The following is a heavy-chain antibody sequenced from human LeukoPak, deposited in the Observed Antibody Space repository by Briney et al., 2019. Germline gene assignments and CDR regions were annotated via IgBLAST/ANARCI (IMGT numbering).Heavy chain of an antibody. D-gene: IGHD3-10*01. CDR1: EFDFHDYM. CDR3: SSTFGSGSYLHS. CDR2: ISWNGDTI. J-gene: IGHJ5*02. Sequence: GGSLRLSCAASEFDFHDYMMHWVRQPPGKGLEWVSEISWNGDTIGYADSVKGRFIISRDNARRSLYLQMNSLRPEDTAFYYCSSTFGSGSYLHSWGQGTLVTVSS. V-gene: IGHV3-9*01.